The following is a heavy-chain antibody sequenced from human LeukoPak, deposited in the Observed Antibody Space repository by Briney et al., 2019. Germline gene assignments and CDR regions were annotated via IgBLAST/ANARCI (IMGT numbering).Heavy chain of an antibody. D-gene: IGHD1-1*01. CDR1: GYSISSGYY. CDR3: ARRIGTSYFDY. V-gene: IGHV4-38-2*01. Sequence: PSETLSLTCAVSGYSISSGYYWGWIRQPPGKGLEWIGNMYHSGNTFYNPSLKSRVTISVDTSKNQSSLKLSSVTAADTAVYYCARRIGTSYFDYWGQGTLVTVSS. CDR2: MYHSGNT. J-gene: IGHJ4*02.